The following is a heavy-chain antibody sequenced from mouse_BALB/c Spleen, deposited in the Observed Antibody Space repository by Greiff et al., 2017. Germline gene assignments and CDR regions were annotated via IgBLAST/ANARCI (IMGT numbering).Heavy chain of an antibody. J-gene: IGHJ4*01. CDR3: ARGPRTLYAMDY. CDR2: ISSGGST. CDR1: GFTFSSYA. V-gene: IGHV5-6-5*01. Sequence: EVKLMESGGGLVKPGGSLKLSCAASGFTFSSYAMSWVRQTPEKRLEWVASISSGGSTYYPDSVKGRFTISRDNARNILYLQMSSLRSEDTAMYYCARGPRTLYAMDYWGQGTSVTVSS.